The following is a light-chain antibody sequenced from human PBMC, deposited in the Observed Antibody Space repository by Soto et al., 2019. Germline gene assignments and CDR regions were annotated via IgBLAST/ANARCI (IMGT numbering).Light chain of an antibody. V-gene: IGKV1-39*01. CDR3: QQSYSTST. CDR2: GAS. CDR1: QDIGTY. J-gene: IGKJ1*01. Sequence: DIQMTQSPSSLSASIGDRVTITCQASQDIGTYLNWYHQKPGKAPQLLIYGASTLQSGVPSRFSASASGTHFTLTINSLQPEDFGTYSCQQSYSTSTFGQGATVDIK.